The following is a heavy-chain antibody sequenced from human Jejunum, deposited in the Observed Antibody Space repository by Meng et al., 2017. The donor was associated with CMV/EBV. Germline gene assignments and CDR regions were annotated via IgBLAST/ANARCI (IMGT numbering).Heavy chain of an antibody. CDR2: ISGNSGGT. Sequence: ARQWVRKVAGKGLEWVAGISGNSGGTGYAVTMKGEFTTTRENAKNPLYRQINSLRAEDTAVYYGAKGGGMKGAYYYLFSGLDVWGQGTPVTVSS. D-gene: IGHD3-22*01. CDR3: AKGGGMKGAYYYLFSGLDV. V-gene: IGHV3-9*01. J-gene: IGHJ6*02. CDR1: A.